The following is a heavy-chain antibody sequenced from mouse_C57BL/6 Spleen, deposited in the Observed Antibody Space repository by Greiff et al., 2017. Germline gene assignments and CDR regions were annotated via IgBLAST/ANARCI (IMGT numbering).Heavy chain of an antibody. V-gene: IGHV1-82*01. CDR2: IYPGDGDT. Sequence: VQLQQSGPELVKPGASVKISCKASGYAFSSSWMNWVKQRPGKGLEWIGRIYPGDGDTNYNGKFKGKATLTADKSSSTAYMQLSSLTSEDSAVYFCARDGYGEFDYWGQGTTLTVSS. CDR1: GYAFSSSW. D-gene: IGHD2-2*01. CDR3: ARDGYGEFDY. J-gene: IGHJ2*01.